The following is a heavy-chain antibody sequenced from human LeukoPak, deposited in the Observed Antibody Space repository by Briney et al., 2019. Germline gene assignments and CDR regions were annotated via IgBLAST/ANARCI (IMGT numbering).Heavy chain of an antibody. CDR1: GFTFSSYS. J-gene: IGHJ4*02. CDR3: ARSYSSGWYVVYYFDY. V-gene: IGHV3-21*01. CDR2: ISSSSSYI. Sequence: GGSLRLSCAASGFTFSSYSMNWVRQAPGKGLEWVSSISSSSSYIYYADSVKGRFTISRDNAKKSLFLQMNSLRAGDTAVYYCARSYSSGWYVVYYFDYWGQGTLVTVSS. D-gene: IGHD6-19*01.